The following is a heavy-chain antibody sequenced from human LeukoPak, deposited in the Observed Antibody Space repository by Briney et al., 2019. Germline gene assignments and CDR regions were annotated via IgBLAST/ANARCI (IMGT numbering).Heavy chain of an antibody. Sequence: GGSLRLSCAASGFTFSSYGMHWVRQAPCKGLEWVAVISYDGSNKYYADSVKGRFTISRDNSKNTLYLQMNSLRAEDTAVYYCANHPNWGSHYCFDYWGQGTLVTVSS. J-gene: IGHJ4*02. CDR1: GFTFSSYG. CDR3: ANHPNWGSHYCFDY. CDR2: ISYDGSNK. D-gene: IGHD7-27*01. V-gene: IGHV3-30*18.